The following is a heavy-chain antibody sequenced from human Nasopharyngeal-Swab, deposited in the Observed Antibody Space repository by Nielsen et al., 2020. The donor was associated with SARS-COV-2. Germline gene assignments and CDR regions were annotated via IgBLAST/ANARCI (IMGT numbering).Heavy chain of an antibody. V-gene: IGHV1-18*01. Sequence: GESLKISCKASGYTFTSYGISWVRQAPGQGLEWMGWISAYNGNTNYAQKLQGRVTMTTDTSTSTAYMELRSLRSGDTAVYYCARDSISRVSGYLHPEVDAFDIWGQGTMVTVSS. CDR3: ARDSISRVSGYLHPEVDAFDI. CDR2: ISAYNGNT. D-gene: IGHD3-22*01. J-gene: IGHJ3*02. CDR1: GYTFTSYG.